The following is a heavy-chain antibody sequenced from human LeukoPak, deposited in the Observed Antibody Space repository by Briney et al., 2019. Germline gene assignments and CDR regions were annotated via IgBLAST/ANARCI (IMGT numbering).Heavy chain of an antibody. CDR1: GFSFSIYA. V-gene: IGHV3-23*01. CDR3: AKRGVVIRGILVIGYHTEAYHYDH. J-gene: IGHJ4*02. Sequence: GGFLRLSCAASGFSFSIYAMSWVRQAPGKGLEWDSVISRSSDTTHYADSVKGRFTISRDNSLDTVYLQMNSLGAEDTAVYFCAKRGVVIRGILVIGYHTEAYHYDHWGQGTLVTVSS. D-gene: IGHD3-10*01. CDR2: ISRSSDTT.